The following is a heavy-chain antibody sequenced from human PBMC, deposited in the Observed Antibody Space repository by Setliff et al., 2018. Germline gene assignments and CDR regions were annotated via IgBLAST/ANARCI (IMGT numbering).Heavy chain of an antibody. J-gene: IGHJ4*02. Sequence: PSETLSLTCTVSGDSIINYYWSWIRQPPGKGLEWIGDIYSSGNTNYNPSLKSRVTISVDTSKNQFSLKLTSVTAADTAVYYCAREGFYCTNGVCYGPFDYWGQGTLVTVSS. CDR2: IYSSGNT. D-gene: IGHD2-8*01. CDR3: AREGFYCTNGVCYGPFDY. CDR1: GDSIINYY. V-gene: IGHV4-4*08.